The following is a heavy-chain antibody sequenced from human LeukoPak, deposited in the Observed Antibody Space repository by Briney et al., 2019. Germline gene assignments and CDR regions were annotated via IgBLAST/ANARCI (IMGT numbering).Heavy chain of an antibody. CDR1: GGTFSSYA. V-gene: IGHV1-69*13. D-gene: IGHD3-22*01. CDR2: IIPIFGTA. J-gene: IGHJ3*02. Sequence: SVKVSCKASGGTFSSYAISWVRQAPGQGLEWMGGIIPIFGTANYAQKFQGRVTITADESTSTAYMELSSLRSEDTAVYYCARGYYDSSGYSGAFDIWGQGTMVTVSS. CDR3: ARGYYDSSGYSGAFDI.